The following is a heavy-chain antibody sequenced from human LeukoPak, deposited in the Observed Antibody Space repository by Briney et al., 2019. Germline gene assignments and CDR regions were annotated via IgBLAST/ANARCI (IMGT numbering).Heavy chain of an antibody. V-gene: IGHV4-4*07. Sequence: SETLSLTCTVSGGSISSYYWSWIRKPAGKGLEWIGRIYTSGSTNYNPSLKSRATMSVDTSNNQFSLKLSSVTAADTAVYYCARGGDSTGNGYWGQGTLVTVSS. CDR3: ARGGDSTGNGY. CDR1: GGSISSYY. J-gene: IGHJ4*02. D-gene: IGHD2-2*01. CDR2: IYTSGST.